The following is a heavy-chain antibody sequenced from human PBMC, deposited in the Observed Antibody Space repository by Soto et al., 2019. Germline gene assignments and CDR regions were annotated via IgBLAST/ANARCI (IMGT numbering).Heavy chain of an antibody. Sequence: QVQLVQSGAEVKKPGASVKVSCKTSGYTFTGHYIHWVRQAPQQGPEWMGEIGPESGATRYAQKFQGRVTMTMDRSITTVYLELSSLRSEDTAVYYCARDPNDSSAYYHHYYYGMDVWGQGTTVTVSS. CDR3: ARDPNDSSAYYHHYYYGMDV. CDR1: GYTFTGHY. CDR2: IGPESGAT. D-gene: IGHD3-22*01. J-gene: IGHJ6*02. V-gene: IGHV1-2*02.